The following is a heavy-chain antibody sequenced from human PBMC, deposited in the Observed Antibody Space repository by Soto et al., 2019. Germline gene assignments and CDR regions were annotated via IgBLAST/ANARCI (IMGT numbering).Heavy chain of an antibody. Sequence: QVQLQESGPGLVKPSQTLSLTCTVSGGSISSGGYYWSWIRQHPGKGLEWIGYIYYSGSTYYNPSLKCRVTSSVDTSQNQFYRKLSSVTAADTAVYYCARESYDSGGYSDAFDIWGQGTMVTVSS. D-gene: IGHD3-22*01. CDR2: IYYSGST. V-gene: IGHV4-31*03. CDR3: ARESYDSGGYSDAFDI. CDR1: GGSISSGGYY. J-gene: IGHJ3*02.